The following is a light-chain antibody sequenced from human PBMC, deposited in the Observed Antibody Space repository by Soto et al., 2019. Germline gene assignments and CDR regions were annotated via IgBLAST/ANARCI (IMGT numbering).Light chain of an antibody. Sequence: DIQMTQSPSTLSASVGDRVTITCRASQSISSWLAWYQQKPGKAPKLLIYKASSLESGVPSRFSGSGSGTEFTLTISSLKPDDFATYYCQQDNSYPITFGPGTRLEIK. CDR1: QSISSW. V-gene: IGKV1-5*03. CDR2: KAS. CDR3: QQDNSYPIT. J-gene: IGKJ5*01.